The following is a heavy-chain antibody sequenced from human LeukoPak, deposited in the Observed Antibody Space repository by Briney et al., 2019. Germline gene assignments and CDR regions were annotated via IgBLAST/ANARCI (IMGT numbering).Heavy chain of an antibody. CDR2: ISYDGSNK. D-gene: IGHD3-10*01. V-gene: IGHV3-30-3*01. CDR1: GFTFSSYA. CDR3: ARAGYYYGSGSTPGLY. Sequence: GGSLRLSYAASGFTFSSYAMNWVRQAPGKGLELVAVISYDGSNKYYADSVKGRFTISRDNSKNTLYLQMNSLRAEDTAVYYCARAGYYYGSGSTPGLYWGQGTLVTVSS. J-gene: IGHJ4*02.